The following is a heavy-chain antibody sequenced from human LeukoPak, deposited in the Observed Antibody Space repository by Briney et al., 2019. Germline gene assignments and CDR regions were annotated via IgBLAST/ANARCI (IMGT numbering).Heavy chain of an antibody. CDR2: ISWNSGSI. CDR1: GFTFDDYA. Sequence: PGRSLRLSCAASGFTFDDYAMPWVRQAPGKGLEWVSGISWNSGSIGYADSVKGRFTISRDNAKNSLYLQMNSLRAEDTALYYCAKGPGQRWGQGTLVTVSS. J-gene: IGHJ1*01. V-gene: IGHV3-9*01. CDR3: AKGPGQR.